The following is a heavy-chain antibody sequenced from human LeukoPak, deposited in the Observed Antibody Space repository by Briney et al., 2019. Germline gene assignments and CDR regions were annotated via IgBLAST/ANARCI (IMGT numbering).Heavy chain of an antibody. CDR1: GYTFTSYG. J-gene: IGHJ4*02. V-gene: IGHV1-18*01. D-gene: IGHD3-16*02. Sequence: ASVKASCKASGYTFTSYGISWVRQAPGQGLEWMGWISAYNGNTNYAQKLQGRVTMTTDTSTSTAYMELRSLRSDDTAVYYCARDIGGLGELSLGYWGQGTLVTVSS. CDR3: ARDIGGLGELSLGY. CDR2: ISAYNGNT.